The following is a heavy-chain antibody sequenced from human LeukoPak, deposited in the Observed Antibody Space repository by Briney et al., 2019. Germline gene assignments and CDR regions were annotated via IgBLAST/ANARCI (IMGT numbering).Heavy chain of an antibody. CDR3: ARGLPFAA. CDR1: GGSFSGYY. CDR2: INHSGSI. V-gene: IGHV4-34*01. Sequence: PSETLSLTCAVYGGSFSGYYLTWICQSPGKGLEWIGEINHSGSITYNPSLESRVTISVDTSKNQFSLKLTSVTAADTAVYYCARGLPFAAWGQGVLVTVSS. J-gene: IGHJ5*02. D-gene: IGHD2/OR15-2a*01.